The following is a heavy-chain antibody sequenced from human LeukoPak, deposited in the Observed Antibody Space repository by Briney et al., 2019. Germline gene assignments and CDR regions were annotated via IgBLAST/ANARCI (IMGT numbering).Heavy chain of an antibody. D-gene: IGHD5-18*01. CDR2: INHSGST. Sequence: SETLSLTCAVYGGSFSGYYWSWLRQPPGKGLEWIGEINHSGSTNYNPSLKSRVTISVDTSKNQFSLKLSSVTAADTAVYYCARGRGYSYGFWSDPWGQGTLVTVSS. CDR1: GGSFSGYY. V-gene: IGHV4-34*01. J-gene: IGHJ5*02. CDR3: ARGRGYSYGFWSDP.